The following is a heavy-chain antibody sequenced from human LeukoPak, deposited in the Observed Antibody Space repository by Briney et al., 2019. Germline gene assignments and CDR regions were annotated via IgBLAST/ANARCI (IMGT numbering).Heavy chain of an antibody. CDR1: GYTFTDYY. V-gene: IGHV1-2*02. D-gene: IGHD3-10*01. CDR2: INPNSCGT. J-gene: IGHJ1*01. CDR3: ARPLSPNYRSGSYYTHFQH. Sequence: ASVKVSCKASGYTFTDYYMHWVRQAPGQGLEWVGWINPNSCGTNYAQKFQGRVTMTRDTSIRTAYMDLSRLRSDDTAVYYCARPLSPNYRSGSYYTHFQHWGQGTLVTVPS.